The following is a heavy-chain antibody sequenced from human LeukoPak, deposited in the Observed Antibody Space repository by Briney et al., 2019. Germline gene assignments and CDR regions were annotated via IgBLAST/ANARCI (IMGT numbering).Heavy chain of an antibody. CDR1: GFTFSSYA. Sequence: GGSLRLSCAASGFTFSSYAMHWVRQAPGKGLEWVAVISYDGSNKYYADSVKGRFTISRDNSKNTLYLQVNSLRAEDTAVYYCARTESFARRDKYYFDYWGQGTLVTVSS. CDR3: ARTESFARRDKYYFDY. V-gene: IGHV3-30*14. D-gene: IGHD5-24*01. J-gene: IGHJ4*02. CDR2: ISYDGSNK.